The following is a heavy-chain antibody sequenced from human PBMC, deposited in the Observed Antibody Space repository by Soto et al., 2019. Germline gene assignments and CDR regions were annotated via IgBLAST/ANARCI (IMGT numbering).Heavy chain of an antibody. CDR2: FDPEDGET. D-gene: IGHD2-2*01. V-gene: IGHV1-24*01. CDR3: AINQLLVGDYYYYGMDV. CDR1: GYTLTELS. Sequence: ASVKVSCKVSGYTLTELSMHWVRQAPGKGLEWMGGFDPEDGETIYAQKFQGRVTMTEDTSTDTVYMELSSLRSEDTAVYYCAINQLLVGDYYYYGMDVWGQGTTVTVSS. J-gene: IGHJ6*02.